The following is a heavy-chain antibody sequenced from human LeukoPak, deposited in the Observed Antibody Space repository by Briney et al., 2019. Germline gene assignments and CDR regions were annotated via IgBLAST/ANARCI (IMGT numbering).Heavy chain of an antibody. CDR1: GFTFGDYA. D-gene: IGHD5-12*01. Sequence: GGSLRLSCTASGFTFGDYAMNWFRQAPGKGLEWVGLIRSKAYGGTTEYAASVKGRFTISRDDSKSIANLQMNSLKREDTAVYYCTRDRGVYSGYDSHYFDYWGQGTLVTVSS. CDR3: TRDRGVYSGYDSHYFDY. CDR2: IRSKAYGGTT. V-gene: IGHV3-49*03. J-gene: IGHJ4*02.